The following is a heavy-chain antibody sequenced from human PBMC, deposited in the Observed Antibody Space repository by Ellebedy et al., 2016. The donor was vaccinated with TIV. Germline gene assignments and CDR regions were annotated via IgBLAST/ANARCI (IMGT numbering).Heavy chain of an antibody. V-gene: IGHV3-30-3*01. CDR2: ISYDGSNK. J-gene: IGHJ6*02. CDR1: GFTFSSYA. D-gene: IGHD1-26*01. Sequence: GGSLRLXXAASGFTFSSYAMHWVRQAPGKGLEWVAVISYDGSNKYYADSVKGRFTISRDNSKNTLYPQMNSLRAEDTAVYYCARERIVGATSGVGMDVWGQGTTVTVSS. CDR3: ARERIVGATSGVGMDV.